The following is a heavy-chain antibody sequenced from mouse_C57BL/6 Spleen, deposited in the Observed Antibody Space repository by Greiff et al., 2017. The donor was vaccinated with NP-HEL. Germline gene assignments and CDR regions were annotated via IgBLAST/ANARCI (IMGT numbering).Heavy chain of an antibody. V-gene: IGHV1-82*01. D-gene: IGHD1-1*01. CDR1: GYAFSSSW. J-gene: IGHJ3*01. CDR3: ARETTVVAP. Sequence: QVQLQQSGPELVKPGASVKISCKASGYAFSSSWMNWVKQRPGKGLEWIGRIYPGDGDTNYNGKFKGQATLTADKSSSTAYMQLSSLASEDSAVYVCARETTVVAPWGQGTLVTVSA. CDR2: IYPGDGDT.